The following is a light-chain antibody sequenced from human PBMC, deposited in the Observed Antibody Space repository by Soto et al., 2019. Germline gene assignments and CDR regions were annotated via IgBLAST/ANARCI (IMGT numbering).Light chain of an antibody. CDR1: QSVSSSQ. V-gene: IGKV3-20*01. CDR3: QQYASAPHT. J-gene: IGKJ4*01. CDR2: AAS. Sequence: EVVLAQSPGTLSLSPGERATLSCRASQSVSSSQLAWFQQKPGQAPRLLIYAASWMAAGIPDRFSGSGSGTDFTLTISRLEHADFAVYYCQQYASAPHTFGGGTKVEIK.